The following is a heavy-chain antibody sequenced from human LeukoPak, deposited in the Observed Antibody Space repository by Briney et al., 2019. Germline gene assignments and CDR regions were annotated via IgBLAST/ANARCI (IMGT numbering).Heavy chain of an antibody. CDR1: GFTFSSYA. J-gene: IGHJ4*02. V-gene: IGHV1-2*04. CDR3: ARALSRMYSSSLRY. D-gene: IGHD6-6*01. CDR2: INPNSGGT. Sequence: GRSLRLSCAASGFTFSSYAMHWVRQAPGQGLEWMGWINPNSGGTNYAQKFQGWVTMTRDTSISTAYMELSRLRSDYTAVYYCARALSRMYSSSLRYWGQGTLVTVSS.